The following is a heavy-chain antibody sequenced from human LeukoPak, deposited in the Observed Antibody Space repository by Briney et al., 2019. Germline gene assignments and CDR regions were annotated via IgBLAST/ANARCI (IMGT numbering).Heavy chain of an antibody. CDR1: GFTFTNCA. D-gene: IGHD6-13*01. J-gene: IGHJ4*02. V-gene: IGHV3-30-3*01. CDR2: ISYDGSSK. CDR3: ARERRVAAAPYFDY. Sequence: PGGSLRLSCAASGFTFTNCAMHWVRQAPGKGLEWVAVISYDGSSKYYADSVKGRFTISRDNSKNTLDLQMSSLRTEDTAVYYCARERRVAAAPYFDYWGQGTLVLVSA.